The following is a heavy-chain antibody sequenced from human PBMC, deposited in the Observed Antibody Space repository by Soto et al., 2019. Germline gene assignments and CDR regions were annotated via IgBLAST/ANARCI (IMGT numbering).Heavy chain of an antibody. CDR2: ISANNAHT. CDR3: ARDAPNDFWSVPRDY. V-gene: IGHV1-18*01. J-gene: IGHJ4*02. CDR1: GYTFTSYG. Sequence: ASVKVACKASGYTFTSYGISWVRQAPGQGLEWMGWISANNAHTSYAQKLQGRVTMTTDTSTSTAYMELRSLGSDDTAVYYCARDAPNDFWSVPRDYWGQGTLVTVS. D-gene: IGHD3-3*01.